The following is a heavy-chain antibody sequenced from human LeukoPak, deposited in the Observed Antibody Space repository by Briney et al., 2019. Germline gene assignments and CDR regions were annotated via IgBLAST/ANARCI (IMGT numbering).Heavy chain of an antibody. CDR2: MNPNSGNT. CDR1: GYTFTSYD. J-gene: IGHJ4*02. CDR3: ACRTIYYDSSGSTLGGIDY. Sequence: GASVKVSCKASGYTFTSYDINWVRQATGQGLEWMGWMNPNSGNTGYAQKFQGRDTMTRNTSISTAYMEPSSLRSEDTAVYYCACRTIYYDSSGSTLGGIDYWGQGTLVTVSS. V-gene: IGHV1-8*01. D-gene: IGHD3-22*01.